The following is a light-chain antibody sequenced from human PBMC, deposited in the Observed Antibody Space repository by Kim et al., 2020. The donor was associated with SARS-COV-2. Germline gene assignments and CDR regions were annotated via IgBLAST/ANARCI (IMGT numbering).Light chain of an antibody. Sequence: ASVGARGTIPRRASQTINRFINWDQQKPGEAPKLLIYGISNLQTEVPSRFSGSGSGTDFTLSISSLQPEDFGTYYCQQSYSTPPTFGQGTKVDI. J-gene: IGKJ1*01. CDR2: GIS. CDR3: QQSYSTPPT. CDR1: QTINRF. V-gene: IGKV1-39*01.